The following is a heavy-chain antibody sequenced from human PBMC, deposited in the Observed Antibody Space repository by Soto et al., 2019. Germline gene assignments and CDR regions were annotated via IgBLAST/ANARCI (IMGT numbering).Heavy chain of an antibody. CDR3: ARGGQYYDMSTYYLDI. Sequence: QLQLQESGPGLVKPWETLSLTCTVSGDSISRSNYYWAWIRQPPGKGPEWVGSIFRNGDTYKTPSLKMRVSIFVDTSSNEFSLKLSSVTAADTAVYYCARGGQYYDMSTYYLDIWGQGILVTVSS. J-gene: IGHJ4*02. CDR1: GDSISRSNYY. CDR2: IFRNGDT. D-gene: IGHD3-16*01. V-gene: IGHV4-39*01.